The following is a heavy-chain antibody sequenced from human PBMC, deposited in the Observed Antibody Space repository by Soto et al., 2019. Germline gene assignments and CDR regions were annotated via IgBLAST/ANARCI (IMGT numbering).Heavy chain of an antibody. CDR2: MNPNSGNT. V-gene: IGHV1-8*01. CDR3: ARVVYKYSSSWYSDY. J-gene: IGHJ4*02. D-gene: IGHD6-13*01. CDR1: GYTFTSYD. Sequence: ASVKIYFKASGYTFTSYDINWVRHATGQGLEWMGWMNPNSGNTGYAQKFQGRVTMTRNTSISTAYMELSSLRSDDRAVYYCARVVYKYSSSWYSDYCGQGTLVTVSS.